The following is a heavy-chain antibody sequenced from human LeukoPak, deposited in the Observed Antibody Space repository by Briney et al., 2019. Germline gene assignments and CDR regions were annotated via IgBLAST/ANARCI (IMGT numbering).Heavy chain of an antibody. CDR1: GGSISSYY. V-gene: IGHV4-59*08. Sequence: SETLSLTCTVSGGSISSYYWNWIRQPPGKGLEWIGYISYSGNTNYNPSLKSRVTISVDTSKNQFSLKLSSVTAADTAVYFCATYTIAAGGYHYYGMDVWGQGTTVTVSS. CDR3: ATYTIAAGGYHYYGMDV. D-gene: IGHD6-13*01. CDR2: ISYSGNT. J-gene: IGHJ6*02.